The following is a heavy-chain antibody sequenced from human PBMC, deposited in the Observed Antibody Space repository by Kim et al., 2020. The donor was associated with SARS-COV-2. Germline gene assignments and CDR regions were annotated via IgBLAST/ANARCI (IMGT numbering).Heavy chain of an antibody. CDR3: AQDRELFGGYFDS. Sequence: YCADSVTGRFTMSRDNSKNTLYLQMNSLRAEDTAVYYGAQDRELFGGYFDSWGQGALVTVSS. J-gene: IGHJ4*02. V-gene: IGHV3-23*01. D-gene: IGHD3-10*01.